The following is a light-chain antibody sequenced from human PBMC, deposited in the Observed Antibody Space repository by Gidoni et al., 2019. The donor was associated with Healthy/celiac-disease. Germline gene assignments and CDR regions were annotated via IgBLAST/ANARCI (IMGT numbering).Light chain of an antibody. CDR1: QSISSY. V-gene: IGKV1-39*01. CDR3: KQSYSTPFT. CDR2: AAS. Sequence: DIQMTQSPSSLSASVGDRVTITCRASQSISSYLNWYQQKPGKAPKLLIYAASSLQSGVLSRFRGSGSGTDFTLTISSLQPEDFATYYCKQSYSTPFTFGQGTRLEIK. J-gene: IGKJ5*01.